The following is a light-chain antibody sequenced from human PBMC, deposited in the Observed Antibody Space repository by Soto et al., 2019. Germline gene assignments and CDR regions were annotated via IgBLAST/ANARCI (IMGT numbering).Light chain of an antibody. J-gene: IGLJ3*02. CDR2: SDR. CDR1: SSNIGNNY. V-gene: IGLV1-47*02. CDR3: ASRDDTLGGPV. Sequence: QSVLTQPPPASGTPGQRVAISCSGNSSNIGNNYVYWYQQFPGMAPKLIIYSDRQRPPGVPDRFSGSKSGTSASLAIRGLRSEDEADYHCASRDDTLGGPVFGGGTKLTVL.